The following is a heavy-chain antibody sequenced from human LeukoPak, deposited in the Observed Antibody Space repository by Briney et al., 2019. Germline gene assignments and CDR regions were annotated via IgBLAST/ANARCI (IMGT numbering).Heavy chain of an antibody. J-gene: IGHJ4*02. V-gene: IGHV3-74*01. CDR1: GFTFDDYA. D-gene: IGHD6-19*01. CDR2: ISSDESIT. Sequence: GGSLRLSCAASGFTFDDYAMHWVRQAPGKGLVWVSRISSDESITSYADSVKGRFTISRDNAKNTLFLQMNGLRAEDTAVYYCARVSLSSGCLSNWGQGTLVTVSS. CDR3: ARVSLSSGCLSN.